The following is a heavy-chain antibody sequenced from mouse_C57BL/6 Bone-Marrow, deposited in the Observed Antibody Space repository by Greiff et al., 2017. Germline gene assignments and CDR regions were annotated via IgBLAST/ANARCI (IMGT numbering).Heavy chain of an antibody. D-gene: IGHD1-1*01. Sequence: VQLVESGPELVKPGASVKISCKASGYAFSSSWMNWVKQRPGKGLEWIGRIYPGDGDTNYNGKFKGKVTLTADKTPSTPYMQLSSRTSEDAAVYCCARSGVTTVAWFDYWGQGTTLTVSS. CDR2: IYPGDGDT. CDR3: ARSGVTTVAWFDY. J-gene: IGHJ2*01. CDR1: GYAFSSSW. V-gene: IGHV1-82*01.